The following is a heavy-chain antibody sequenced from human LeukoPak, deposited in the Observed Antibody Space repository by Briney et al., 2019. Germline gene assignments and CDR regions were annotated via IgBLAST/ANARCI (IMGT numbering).Heavy chain of an antibody. D-gene: IGHD3-9*01. CDR3: ARGTRELLRYFDWSRRGWFDP. J-gene: IGHJ5*02. Sequence: SETLSLTCTVSGGSISSYYWSWIRQPPGKGLKWIGNIYYSGYTTYSPSLRSRVTISVDTSKNQFSLKLSSVTAADTAVYYCARGTRELLRYFDWSRRGWFDPWGQGTLVTVSS. CDR1: GGSISSYY. CDR2: IYYSGYT. V-gene: IGHV4-59*08.